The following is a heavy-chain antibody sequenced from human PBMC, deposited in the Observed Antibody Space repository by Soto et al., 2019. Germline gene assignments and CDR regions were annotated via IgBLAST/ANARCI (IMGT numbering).Heavy chain of an antibody. J-gene: IGHJ4*02. D-gene: IGHD3-22*01. V-gene: IGHV1-69*12. CDR1: GGTFSSYA. CDR2: IIPIFGTA. CDR3: AGDYYYDISGYPPFDY. Sequence: QVQLVQSGAEVKKPGSSVKVSCKASGGTFSSYAISWVRQAPGQGLEWMGGIIPIFGTANYAQKFQGRVTIAADESTSTAHMELSSLRSEDTAVYYCAGDYYYDISGYPPFDYWGQGPLVTVSS.